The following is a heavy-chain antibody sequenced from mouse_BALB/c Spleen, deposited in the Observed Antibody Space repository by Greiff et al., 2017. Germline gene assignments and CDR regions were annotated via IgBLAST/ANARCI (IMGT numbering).Heavy chain of an antibody. CDR1: GYTFTSYW. Sequence: QVQLQQPGAELVKPGASVKLSCKASGYTFTSYWMHWVKQRPGQGLEWIGEIDPSDSYTNYNQKFKGKATLTVDKSSSTAYMQLSSLTSEDSAVYYCARVRSPYYYGSSYEGDWGQGTTLTVSS. CDR3: ARVRSPYYYGSSYEGD. D-gene: IGHD1-1*01. J-gene: IGHJ2*01. CDR2: IDPSDSYT. V-gene: IGHV1-69*02.